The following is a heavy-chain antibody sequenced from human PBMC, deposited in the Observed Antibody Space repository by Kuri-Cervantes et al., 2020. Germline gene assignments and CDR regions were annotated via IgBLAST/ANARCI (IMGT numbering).Heavy chain of an antibody. Sequence: SVKVSCKASGGTFISYAVSWVRQAPGQGLEWMGGIIPMFDTPSYAQKFQGRVTITTDQSTSTAYMELSSLRSEDTAVYYCARSKAGRDAFDIWGQGTMVTVS. CDR3: ARSKAGRDAFDI. CDR2: IIPMFDTP. D-gene: IGHD6-13*01. V-gene: IGHV1-69*05. J-gene: IGHJ3*02. CDR1: GGTFISYA.